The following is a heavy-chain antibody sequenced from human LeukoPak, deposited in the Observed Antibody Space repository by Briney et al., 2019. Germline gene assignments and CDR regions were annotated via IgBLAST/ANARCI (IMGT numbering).Heavy chain of an antibody. CDR3: AKDGGLWVSAHWGDS. V-gene: IGHV3-23*01. CDR1: GFTFSSYT. J-gene: IGHJ4*02. Sequence: GGSLRLSCAASGFTFSSYTMSWIRQAPGKGLEWVSTITTSDGNTYYADSVKGRFTVSRDNSKNTLFLQMNSLRAEDTAVYYCAKDGGLWVSAHWGDSWGRGTLVTVSS. CDR2: ITTSDGNT. D-gene: IGHD7-27*01.